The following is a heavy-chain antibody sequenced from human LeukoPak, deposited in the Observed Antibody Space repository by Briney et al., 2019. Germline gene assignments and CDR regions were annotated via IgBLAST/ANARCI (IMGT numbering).Heavy chain of an antibody. Sequence: GASVKVSCKASGYTFTGYYTHWVRQAPGQGLEWMGRINPNSGGTNYAQKFQGRVTMTRDTSISTAYMELSRLRSDDTAVYYCARASSSWISYFDYWGQGTLVTVSS. CDR2: INPNSGGT. V-gene: IGHV1-2*06. J-gene: IGHJ4*02. CDR1: GYTFTGYY. D-gene: IGHD6-13*01. CDR3: ARASSSWISYFDY.